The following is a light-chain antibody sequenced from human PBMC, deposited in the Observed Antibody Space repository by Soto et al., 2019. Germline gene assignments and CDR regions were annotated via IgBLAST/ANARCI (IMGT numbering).Light chain of an antibody. J-gene: IGLJ3*02. Sequence: QSVLTQPPSASGTPGQRVTISCSGSSSNIGSNTVNWYQQLPGTAPKLLIYSNNQRPSGVPDRFSGSKSGTSASLAISGLQSEDEADYYGAAWDDSLNPWVFGGGTKVTAL. V-gene: IGLV1-44*01. CDR3: AAWDDSLNPWV. CDR2: SNN. CDR1: SSNIGSNT.